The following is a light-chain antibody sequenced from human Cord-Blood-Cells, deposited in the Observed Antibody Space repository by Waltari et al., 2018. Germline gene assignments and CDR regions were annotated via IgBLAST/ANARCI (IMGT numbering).Light chain of an antibody. CDR2: KDS. V-gene: IGLV3-25*03. J-gene: IGLJ3*02. CDR3: QSADSSGTWV. CDR1: ALPQQY. Sequence: SYELTQPPSVSVSPGQTARITCSGDALPQQYADWYQQKPGQAPVLVIYKDSERPSGIPERFSGSSSGTTVTLTISGVQAEDEADYYCQSADSSGTWVFGGGTKLTVL.